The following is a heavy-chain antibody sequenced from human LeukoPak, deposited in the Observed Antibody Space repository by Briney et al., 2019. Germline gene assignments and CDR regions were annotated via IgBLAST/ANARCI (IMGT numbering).Heavy chain of an antibody. CDR1: GFTLDDYG. CDR2: INWNGGNT. CDR3: AKIPGDSFFDV. J-gene: IGHJ4*02. V-gene: IGHV3-20*04. D-gene: IGHD2-21*01. Sequence: GGSLRLSCAASGFTLDDYGLNWVRQAPGKGLEWVSGINWNGGNTTYADSVKGRFTISRDNFRSTVYLQMNSLRADDTALYYCAKIPGDSFFDVWGQGTLVTVSS.